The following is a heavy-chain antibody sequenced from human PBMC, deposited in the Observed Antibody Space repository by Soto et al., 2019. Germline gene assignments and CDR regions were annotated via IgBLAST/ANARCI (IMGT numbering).Heavy chain of an antibody. CDR3: ARHRGYSYGKHYYYYYGMDV. D-gene: IGHD5-18*01. CDR2: IYPGDSDT. V-gene: IGHV5-51*01. Sequence: PGESLKISCKGSGYSFTSYWIGWVRQMPGKGLEWMGIIYPGDSDTRYSPSFQGQVTISADKSISTAYLQWSSLKASDTAMYYCARHRGYSYGKHYYYYYGMDVWGQGTTVTVSS. J-gene: IGHJ6*02. CDR1: GYSFTSYW.